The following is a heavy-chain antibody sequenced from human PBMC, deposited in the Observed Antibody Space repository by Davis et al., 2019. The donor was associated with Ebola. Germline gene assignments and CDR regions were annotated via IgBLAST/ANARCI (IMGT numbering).Heavy chain of an antibody. CDR1: GGSISSGGYY. CDR3: ARDTRGDAFDI. Sequence: PSETLSLTCTVSGGSISSGGYYWSWIRQHPGKGLEWIGYIYYSGSTYYNPSLKSRVTISVDTSKNQFSLKLSSVTAADTAVYYCARDTRGDAFDIWGQGTMVTVSS. CDR2: IYYSGST. D-gene: IGHD2-2*01. V-gene: IGHV4-31*03. J-gene: IGHJ3*02.